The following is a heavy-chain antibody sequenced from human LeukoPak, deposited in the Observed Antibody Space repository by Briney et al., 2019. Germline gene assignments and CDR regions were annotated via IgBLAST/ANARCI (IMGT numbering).Heavy chain of an antibody. CDR1: GFTFGDDA. J-gene: IGHJ6*03. CDR2: IRSKAYGGTT. D-gene: IGHD6-19*01. Sequence: PGGSLRLSCTASGFTFGDDAMSWVRQAPGRGLEWVGFIRSKAYGGTTEYAASVKGRFTISRDDSKSIAYLQMNSLKTEDTAVYYCTRQWQNYYYYYMDVWGKGTTVTVSS. V-gene: IGHV3-49*04. CDR3: TRQWQNYYYYYMDV.